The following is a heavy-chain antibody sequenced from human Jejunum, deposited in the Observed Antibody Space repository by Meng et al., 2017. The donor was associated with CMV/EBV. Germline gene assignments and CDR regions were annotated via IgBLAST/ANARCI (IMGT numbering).Heavy chain of an antibody. J-gene: IGHJ4*02. CDR2: IYGGGDT. CDR3: AREIPQAWGY. V-gene: IGHV3-66*01. Sequence: VQLVESGXGVVQPGGSXRLSCAASGFTVSTNYMSWVRQAPGKGLEWISIIYGGGDTYYADSVKGRFTISRDNSKNTLYLQMNSLRAEDTAVYYCAREIPQAWGYWGPGTPVSVSS. CDR1: GFTVSTNY. D-gene: IGHD2-21*01.